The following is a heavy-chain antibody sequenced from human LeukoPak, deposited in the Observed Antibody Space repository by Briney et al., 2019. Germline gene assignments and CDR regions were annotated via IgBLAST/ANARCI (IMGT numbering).Heavy chain of an antibody. V-gene: IGHV3-21*01. J-gene: IGHJ4*02. Sequence: GGSLRLSCAASGFTFSTYSMNWVRQAPGKGLEWVSSIGSYIYYADSVKGRLTISRDNAKNSLYLQMNSLRAEDTAVYYCARDGTIAAADYWGQGTLVTVSS. CDR1: GFTFSTYS. CDR3: ARDGTIAAADY. D-gene: IGHD6-6*01. CDR2: IGSYI.